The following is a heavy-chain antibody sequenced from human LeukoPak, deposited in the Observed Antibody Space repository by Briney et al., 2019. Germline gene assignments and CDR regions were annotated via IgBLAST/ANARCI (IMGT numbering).Heavy chain of an antibody. D-gene: IGHD2-21*02. CDR1: GFTFSSYG. J-gene: IGHJ6*03. CDR2: ISYDGSNK. V-gene: IGHV3-30*18. Sequence: PGGSLRLSCAASGFTFSSYGMHWVRQAPGKGLEWVAVISYDGSNKYYADSVKGRFTISRDNSKNTLYLQMNSLRAEDTAVYYCAKLGDANYYYYYMDVWGKGTTVTVSS. CDR3: AKLGDANYYYYYMDV.